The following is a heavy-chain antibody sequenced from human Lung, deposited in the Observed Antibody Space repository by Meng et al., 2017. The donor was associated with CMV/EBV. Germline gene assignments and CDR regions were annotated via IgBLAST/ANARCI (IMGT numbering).Heavy chain of an antibody. J-gene: IGHJ3*02. Sequence: ASXXVSXKASGYTFTSYYMHWVRQAPGQGLEWMGIINPSGGSTSYAQKFQGRVTMTRDTSTSTVYMELSSLRSEDTAVYYCASRGYSSSWRGAFDIWGQGTXVTVSS. D-gene: IGHD6-13*01. V-gene: IGHV1-46*01. CDR3: ASRGYSSSWRGAFDI. CDR2: INPSGGST. CDR1: GYTFTSYY.